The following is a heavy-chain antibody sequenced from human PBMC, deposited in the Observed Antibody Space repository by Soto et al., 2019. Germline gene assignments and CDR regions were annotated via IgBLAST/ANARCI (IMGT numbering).Heavy chain of an antibody. CDR1: GFTVSSNY. V-gene: IGHV3-66*01. CDR3: ARERYDYVWGSYRYYGMDV. J-gene: IGHJ6*02. Sequence: GGSLRLSCAASGFTVSSNYMSWVRQAPGKGLEWVSVIYSGGSTYYADSVKGRFTISRDNSKNTLYLQMNSLRAEDTAVYYGARERYDYVWGSYRYYGMDVWGQGTTVTVSS. CDR2: IYSGGST. D-gene: IGHD3-16*02.